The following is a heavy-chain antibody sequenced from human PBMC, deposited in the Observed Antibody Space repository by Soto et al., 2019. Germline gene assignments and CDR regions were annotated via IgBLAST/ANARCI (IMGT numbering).Heavy chain of an antibody. CDR1: GGTFSSYA. V-gene: IGHV1-69*01. CDR2: IIPIFGTA. Sequence: QVQLVQSGAEVKKPGSSVKVSCKASGGTFSSYAISWVRQAPGQGLEWMGGIIPIFGTANYAQQFQGRVTITADESTSTAYMELSILRSEYMAVYYCARGAHALNGFDPWGQGTLVTVSS. CDR3: ARGAHALNGFDP. J-gene: IGHJ5*02.